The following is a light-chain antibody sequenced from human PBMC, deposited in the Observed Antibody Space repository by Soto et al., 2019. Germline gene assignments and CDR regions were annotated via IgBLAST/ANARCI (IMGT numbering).Light chain of an antibody. V-gene: IGKV3-15*01. CDR3: QQYNNWPWT. Sequence: EIVMTQSPATLSVSPGERATLSCRASQSVSSNLAWYQQKPGQAPRVLIYGASTRATGIPARFSGSGPGPEFTLNISSLQSEDFAVYYCQQYNNWPWTFGQGTKVEIK. CDR2: GAS. CDR1: QSVSSN. J-gene: IGKJ1*01.